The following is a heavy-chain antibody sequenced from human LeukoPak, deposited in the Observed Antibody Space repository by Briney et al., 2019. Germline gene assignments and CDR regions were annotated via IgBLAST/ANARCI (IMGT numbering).Heavy chain of an antibody. CDR1: GYTFTSHY. V-gene: IGHV1-46*01. Sequence: ASVKVSCKASGYTFTSHYMHWVRQAPGQGLEWMGIINPSGGSTSCAQKFQGRVTMTRDTSTSTVYMELSSLRSEDTAVYYCAKDYYDSSGYSEYFQHWGQGTLVTVSS. J-gene: IGHJ1*01. CDR2: INPSGGST. CDR3: AKDYYDSSGYSEYFQH. D-gene: IGHD3-22*01.